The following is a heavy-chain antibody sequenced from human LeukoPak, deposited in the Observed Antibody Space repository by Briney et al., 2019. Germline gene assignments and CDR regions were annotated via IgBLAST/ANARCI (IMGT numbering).Heavy chain of an antibody. V-gene: IGHV3-13*04. CDR3: ARGGDRDY. CDR1: GFTFSSYD. Sequence: PGGSLRLSCAASGFTFSSYDMHWVRQATGKCLEWVSAIGIAGDTYYRDSVKGRFTNSRENAKNSFYLQMNSLRSGDTAVYYCARGGDRDYWGQGTLVTVSS. J-gene: IGHJ4*02. CDR2: IGIAGDT.